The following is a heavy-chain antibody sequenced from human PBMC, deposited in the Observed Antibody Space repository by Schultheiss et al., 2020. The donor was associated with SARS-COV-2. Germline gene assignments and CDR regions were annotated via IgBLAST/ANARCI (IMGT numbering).Heavy chain of an antibody. Sequence: SETLSLTCTVSGYSISSGYYWGWIRQPPGKGLEWIGEINHSGSTNYNPSLKSRVTISVDTSKNQFSLKLSSVTAADTAVYYCARGANDIDYWGQGTLVTVSS. V-gene: IGHV4-38-2*02. CDR3: ARGANDIDY. D-gene: IGHD3-22*01. J-gene: IGHJ4*02. CDR1: GYSISSGYY. CDR2: INHSGST.